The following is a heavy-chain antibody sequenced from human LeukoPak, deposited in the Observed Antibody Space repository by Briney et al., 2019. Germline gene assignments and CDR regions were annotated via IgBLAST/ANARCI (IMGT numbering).Heavy chain of an antibody. CDR2: ISYDGSNK. D-gene: IGHD7-27*01. J-gene: IGHJ3*02. Sequence: GGSLRLSCAASGFTFSSYAMHWVRQAPGKGLEWVAVISYDGSNKYYADSVKARFTISRDNSKNTLYLQMNSLRAEDTAVYYCAKDPNWGTDAFDIWGQGTMVTVSS. CDR3: AKDPNWGTDAFDI. CDR1: GFTFSSYA. V-gene: IGHV3-30-3*01.